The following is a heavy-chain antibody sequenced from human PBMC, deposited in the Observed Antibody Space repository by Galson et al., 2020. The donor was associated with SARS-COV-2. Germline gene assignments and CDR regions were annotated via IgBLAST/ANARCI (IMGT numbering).Heavy chain of an antibody. V-gene: IGHV3-30*04. Sequence: GGSLRLSCAASGFTFSSYAMHWVRQAPGKGLEWVAVISYDGSNKYYADSVKGRFTISRDNSKNTLYLQMNSLRAEDTAVYYCARDLGYCSSTSCESDYWGQGTLVTVSS. CDR2: ISYDGSNK. D-gene: IGHD2-2*01. J-gene: IGHJ4*02. CDR3: ARDLGYCSSTSCESDY. CDR1: GFTFSSYA.